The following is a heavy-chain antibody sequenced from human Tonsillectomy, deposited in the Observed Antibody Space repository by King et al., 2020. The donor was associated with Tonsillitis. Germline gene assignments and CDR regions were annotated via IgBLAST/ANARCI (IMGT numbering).Heavy chain of an antibody. J-gene: IGHJ6*02. Sequence: QLVQSGAEVKKPGASVKVSCKASGYTFTSYAMHWVRQAPGQRLEWMGWSNAGNGNTKYSQEFQGRVTITRETSAGTAYLELSIRRSEDMAVYYCARGRGLSSGYSSGWGGCMDVWGQGNTVTVSS. CDR1: GYTFTSYA. CDR3: ARGRGLSSGYSSGWGGCMDV. D-gene: IGHD6-19*01. V-gene: IGHV1-3*02. CDR2: SNAGNGNT.